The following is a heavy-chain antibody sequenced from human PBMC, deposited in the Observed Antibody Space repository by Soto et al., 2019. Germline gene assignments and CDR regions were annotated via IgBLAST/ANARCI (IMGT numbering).Heavy chain of an antibody. D-gene: IGHD5-18*01. CDR2: ISASGGST. J-gene: IGHJ4*02. V-gene: IGHV3-23*01. CDR1: AFPFSRYA. CDR3: AKDTDTPMGFDA. Sequence: GVSLSLSCSASAFPFSRYAMNWVRQAPGRGLEWVSAISASGGSTYFADSVRGRFTISRDNSKNTLYLQMNSLRVEDTAVYYCAKDTDTPMGFDAWGQGTLVTFS.